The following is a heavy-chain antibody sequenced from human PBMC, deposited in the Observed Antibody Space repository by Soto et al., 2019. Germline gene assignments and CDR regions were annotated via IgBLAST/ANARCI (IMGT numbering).Heavy chain of an antibody. CDR3: ARDKRDLRFLEWSYYFGY. CDR2: ISYDGSNK. Sequence: QVQLVESGGGVVQPGRSLRLSCAASGFTFSTYAMHWVRQAPGKGLEWVAVISYDGSNKYYADSVKGRFTISRDNSKNTXHLQMNSLRAEDTAVYYCARDKRDLRFLEWSYYFGYWGQGTLVTVSS. CDR1: GFTFSTYA. J-gene: IGHJ4*02. D-gene: IGHD3-3*01. V-gene: IGHV3-30-3*01.